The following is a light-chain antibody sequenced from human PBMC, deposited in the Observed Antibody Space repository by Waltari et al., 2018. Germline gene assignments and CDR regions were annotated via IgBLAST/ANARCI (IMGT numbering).Light chain of an antibody. Sequence: DIVMTQSPDSLAVSLGERVTINCTSSQSVFYSSTNKNNLAWYHQKPGQPPKPLIYWASTRESGVPDRFSGSGSGTDFTLTIGSLQAEDVAVYYCQQYYSTPWTFGQGTKVEIK. V-gene: IGKV4-1*01. CDR3: QQYYSTPWT. J-gene: IGKJ1*01. CDR1: QSVFYSSTNKNN. CDR2: WAS.